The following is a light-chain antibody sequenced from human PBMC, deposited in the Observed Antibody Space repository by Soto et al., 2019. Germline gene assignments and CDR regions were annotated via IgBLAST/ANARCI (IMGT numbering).Light chain of an antibody. CDR2: EVV. J-gene: IGLJ1*01. V-gene: IGLV2-8*01. Sequence: QSALTQPPSASGSPGQSVTISCTGTKSDIGVYDFVSWYQHHPGKAPRLIIYEVVQRPSGVPDRFSGSKSGNTASLTVSGLQAVDEADYFCTSYAGSNTYVFGSGTKLTVL. CDR1: KSDIGVYDF. CDR3: TSYAGSNTYV.